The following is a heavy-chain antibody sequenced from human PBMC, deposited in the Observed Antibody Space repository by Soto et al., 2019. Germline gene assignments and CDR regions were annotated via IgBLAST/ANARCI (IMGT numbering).Heavy chain of an antibody. CDR2: IIPIFGTA. D-gene: IGHD3-10*01. CDR1: GGTFSSYA. V-gene: IGHV1-69*13. CDR3: ARDKSGSGSYYNAYYYYGMDV. Sequence: SVKVSCKASGGTFSSYAISWVRQAPGQGLEWMGGIIPIFGTANYAQKFQGRVTITADESTSTAYMELSSLRSEDTAVYYCARDKSGSGSYYNAYYYYGMDVWRQGTTVT. J-gene: IGHJ6*02.